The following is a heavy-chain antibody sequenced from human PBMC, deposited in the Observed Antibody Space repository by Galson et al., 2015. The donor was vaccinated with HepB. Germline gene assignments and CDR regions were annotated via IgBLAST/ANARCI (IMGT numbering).Heavy chain of an antibody. CDR2: INPNSGGT. CDR1: GYTFTGYY. V-gene: IGHV1-2*02. J-gene: IGHJ4*02. CDR3: ARIGGFYCSSTSCLHEPGALDY. Sequence: SVKVSCKASGYTFTGYYMHWVRQAPGQGLEWMGWINPNSGGTNYAQKFQGRVTMTRDTSISTAYMELSRLRSDDTAVYYCARIGGFYCSSTSCLHEPGALDYWGQGTLVTVSS. D-gene: IGHD2-2*01.